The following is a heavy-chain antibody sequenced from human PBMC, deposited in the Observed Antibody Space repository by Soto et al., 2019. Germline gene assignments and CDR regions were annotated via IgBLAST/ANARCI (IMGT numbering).Heavy chain of an antibody. J-gene: IGHJ6*03. V-gene: IGHV1-3*01. D-gene: IGHD5-12*01. CDR3: ARDGGGYGDYYFYYFIDV. Sequence: QHFQGRVTISRDTSANTVYMELSSLRSEDTAVYYCARDGGGYGDYYFYYFIDVWGKGTTVTVSS.